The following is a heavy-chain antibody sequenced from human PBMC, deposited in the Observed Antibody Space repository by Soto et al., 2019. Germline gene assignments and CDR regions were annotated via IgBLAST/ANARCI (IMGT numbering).Heavy chain of an antibody. V-gene: IGHV1-46*02. J-gene: IGHJ4*02. CDR3: ARGPEDSDVPRWDY. D-gene: IGHD1-26*01. Sequence: QVQLMQSGAEVRKPGASVRLSCETSGYNFNQYYIHWVRQAPGQGLEWMGIINLRGGTTEYAHKFRGRVTVTGDTSTKTAYMEVRSLRSEDTAMYFCARGPEDSDVPRWDYWGQGTLVTVSS. CDR1: GYNFNQYY. CDR2: INLRGGTT.